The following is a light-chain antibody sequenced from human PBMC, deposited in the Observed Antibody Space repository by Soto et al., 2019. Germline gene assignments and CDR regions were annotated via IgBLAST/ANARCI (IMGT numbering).Light chain of an antibody. Sequence: EIVLTHSPATLSVSPGERATLSCSSSQSVSSNLAWYQQKPGQAPRLLIYGASTRATGIPARFSGTGSGTEFTLTISSLQSEDFAVYYCQQYNNWPPITFGQGTRLEI. J-gene: IGKJ5*01. V-gene: IGKV3-15*01. CDR3: QQYNNWPPIT. CDR1: QSVSSN. CDR2: GAS.